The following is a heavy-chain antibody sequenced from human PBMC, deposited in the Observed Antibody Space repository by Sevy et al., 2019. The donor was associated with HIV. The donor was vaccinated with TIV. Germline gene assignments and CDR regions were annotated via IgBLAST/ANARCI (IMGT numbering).Heavy chain of an antibody. CDR3: ARHSLSSIEWYPAY. D-gene: IGHD2-8*01. CDR1: GFTFSSHG. J-gene: IGHJ4*02. Sequence: GGSLRLSCAASGFTFSSHGMHWVRQAPGKGLEWMAVISYDGNYKSYGDSVKGRFTISRDDSKNTLYLQMNSLISDDTAVYYCARHSLSSIEWYPAYWGQGTLVTVSS. CDR2: ISYDGNYK. V-gene: IGHV3-30*03.